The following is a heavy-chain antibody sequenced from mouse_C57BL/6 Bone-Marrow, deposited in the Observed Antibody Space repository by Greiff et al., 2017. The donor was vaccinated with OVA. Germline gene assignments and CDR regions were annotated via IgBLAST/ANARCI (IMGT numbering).Heavy chain of an antibody. D-gene: IGHD1-1*01. J-gene: IGHJ2*01. V-gene: IGHV1-52*01. CDR1: GYTFTSYW. CDR2: IDPSDSET. CDR3: ARRSTVVAFDY. Sequence: VQLQQPGAELVRPGSSVTLSCKASGYTFTSYWMHWVKQRPIQGLEWIGNIDPSDSETHYNQKFKDKATLTVDKSSSTAYMQLSSLTSEDSAVYYCARRSTVVAFDYWGQGTTLTVSS.